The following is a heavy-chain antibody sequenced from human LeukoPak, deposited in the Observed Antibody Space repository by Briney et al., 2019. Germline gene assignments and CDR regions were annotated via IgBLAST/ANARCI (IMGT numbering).Heavy chain of an antibody. CDR2: ISYDGSNK. D-gene: IGHD4-23*01. Sequence: PGGSLRLSCAASGFTFSSYAMHWVRQAPGKGLEWVAVISYDGSNKYYADSVKGRFTISRDNSKNTLYLQMKSLRAEDTAVYYCARGPRWYPGPIDYWGQGTLVTVSS. CDR1: GFTFSSYA. CDR3: ARGPRWYPGPIDY. J-gene: IGHJ4*02. V-gene: IGHV3-30*04.